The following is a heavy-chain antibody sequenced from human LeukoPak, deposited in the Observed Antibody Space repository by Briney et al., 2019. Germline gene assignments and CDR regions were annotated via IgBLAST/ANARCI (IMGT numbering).Heavy chain of an antibody. CDR1: GYTFTSYG. J-gene: IGHJ4*02. V-gene: IGHV1-18*03. CDR2: ISAYNGNT. Sequence: ASVKVSCKASGYTFTSYGISWVRQAPGQGLEWMGWISAYNGNTNYAQKLQGRVTMTTDTSTSTAYMELRSLRSDDMAVYYCARDPSWDYYDSSGYFTHWGQGTLVTVSS. CDR3: ARDPSWDYYDSSGYFTH. D-gene: IGHD3-22*01.